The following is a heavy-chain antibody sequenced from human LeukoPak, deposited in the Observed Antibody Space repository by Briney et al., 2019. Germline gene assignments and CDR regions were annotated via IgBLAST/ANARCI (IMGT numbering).Heavy chain of an antibody. V-gene: IGHV2-5*02. CDR3: THTEVTRHAFDI. D-gene: IGHD2-21*02. CDR1: GFSLSTRGVG. CDR2: IYWDDDK. J-gene: IGHJ3*02. Sequence: SGPALVKPTQTLTLTCTFSGFSLSTRGVGVGWLRQPPGKALEWLGIIYWDDDKRFSPSLRSRLTISKDTSKNLVVLTMTNLDPVDTATYYCTHTEVTRHAFDIWGQGTMVTVSS.